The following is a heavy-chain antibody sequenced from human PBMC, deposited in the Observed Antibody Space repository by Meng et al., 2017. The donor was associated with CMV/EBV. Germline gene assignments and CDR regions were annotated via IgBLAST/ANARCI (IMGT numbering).Heavy chain of an antibody. CDR1: GGSISSSSYY. Sequence: SETLSLTCTVSGGSISSSSYYWGWIRQPPGKGLEWIGSIYYSGSTYYNPSLKSRVTISVDTSKNQFSLKLSSVTAADTAVYYCARVQVWYQLLYYFDYWGQGTLVTVSS. CDR3: ARVQVWYQLLYYFDY. J-gene: IGHJ4*02. CDR2: IYYSGST. D-gene: IGHD2-2*01. V-gene: IGHV4-39*07.